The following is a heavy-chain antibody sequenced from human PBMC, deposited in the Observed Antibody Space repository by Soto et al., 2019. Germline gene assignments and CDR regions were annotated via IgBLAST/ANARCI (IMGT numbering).Heavy chain of an antibody. J-gene: IGHJ5*02. V-gene: IGHV3-74*01. CDR3: ARVKSGSYDWFDP. Sequence: GGSLRLSCAASGFTFGNYWMHWVRQAPGKGLMWVSRINTDGSRTTYADSVKGRFAISRDNAKNTVYLQMNSLRAEDTAVYYCARVKSGSYDWFDPWGQGTLVTVS. D-gene: IGHD3-10*01. CDR2: INTDGSRT. CDR1: GFTFGNYW.